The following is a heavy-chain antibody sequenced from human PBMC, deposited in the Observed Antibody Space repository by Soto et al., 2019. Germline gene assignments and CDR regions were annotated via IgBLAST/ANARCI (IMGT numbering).Heavy chain of an antibody. CDR2: IYYNGNT. Sequence: QLQLQESGPGLVKPSETLSLTCTVSGGSISSSPYYWAWIRQPPGKGLQWIGNIYYNGNTFYNPSLRSRVNISIDPSKSQFSLGLSSVTASDTAVYYCARHGPLTNNWNQLNCWGQGTLVTVSS. CDR1: GGSISSSPYY. D-gene: IGHD1-1*01. V-gene: IGHV4-39*01. J-gene: IGHJ4*02. CDR3: ARHGPLTNNWNQLNC.